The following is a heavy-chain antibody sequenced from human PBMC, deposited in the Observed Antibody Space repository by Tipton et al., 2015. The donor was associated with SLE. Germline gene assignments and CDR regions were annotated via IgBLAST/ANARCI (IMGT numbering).Heavy chain of an antibody. J-gene: IGHJ4*02. CDR1: GGTFSSYG. Sequence: QSGAEVKKPGSSVKVSCKASGGTFSSYGISWVQQAPGQGLEWMGGIIPIFATTNHAQKFQGRVTITADDSTNTAYMELSSLRSEDTAVYYCAGNPNWNYGLFDYWGQGTLVTVSS. CDR3: AGNPNWNYGLFDY. V-gene: IGHV1-69*01. CDR2: IIPIFATT. D-gene: IGHD1-7*01.